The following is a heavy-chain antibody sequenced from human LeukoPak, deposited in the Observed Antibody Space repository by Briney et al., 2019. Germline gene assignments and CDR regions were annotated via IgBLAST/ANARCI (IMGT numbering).Heavy chain of an antibody. J-gene: IGHJ6*03. D-gene: IGHD5-12*01. CDR1: GGSISSGSYY. CDR3: ARVKVATIYYYYYMDV. V-gene: IGHV4-61*10. Sequence: PSETLSLTCTVSGGSISSGSYYWSWIRQPAGKGLEWIGYIYYSGSTNYNPSLKSRVTISVDTSKNQFSLKLSSVTAADTAVYYCARVKVATIYYYYYMDVWGKGTTVTISS. CDR2: IYYSGST.